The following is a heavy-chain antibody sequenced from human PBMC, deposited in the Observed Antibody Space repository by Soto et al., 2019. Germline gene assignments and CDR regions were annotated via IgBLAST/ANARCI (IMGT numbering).Heavy chain of an antibody. V-gene: IGHV3-23*01. Sequence: GGSLRLSCAASGFPFSTTDMSWVRQAPGKGLEWVSTIGGSGETTYYADSVKGQFTISRDNSKNTLYLQMNSLRADDTALYYCAKNSGWFNTWGQGALVTVS. J-gene: IGHJ5*02. CDR1: GFPFSTTD. CDR3: AKNSGWFNT. CDR2: IGGSGETT. D-gene: IGHD3-10*01.